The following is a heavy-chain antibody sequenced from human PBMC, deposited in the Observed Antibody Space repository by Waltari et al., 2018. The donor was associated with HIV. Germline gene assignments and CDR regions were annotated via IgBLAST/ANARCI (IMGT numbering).Heavy chain of an antibody. V-gene: IGHV1-18*01. CDR2: ISAYNGNT. CDR1: GYTFTSYG. Sequence: QVQLVQSGAEVKKPGASVKVSCKASGYTFTSYGISWVRLAPGTGLEWMGWISAYNGNTNYAQKLQGRVTMTTDTSTSTAYMELRSLRSDDTAVYYCARGYCSGGSCYSGDPNWFDPWGQGTLVTVSS. J-gene: IGHJ5*02. CDR3: ARGYCSGGSCYSGDPNWFDP. D-gene: IGHD2-15*01.